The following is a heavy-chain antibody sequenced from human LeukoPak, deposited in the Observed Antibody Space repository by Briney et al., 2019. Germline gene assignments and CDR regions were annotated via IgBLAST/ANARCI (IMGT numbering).Heavy chain of an antibody. Sequence: SETLSLTCTASGGSISSYYWSWLRQPPGKGLEYIGYTHYSGSTNYNPSLRSRVTISLDMSGNQFSLRLSSVTAADTAVYYCARGLPLGYCTYGVCYPPKHFDFWGQGTLVTVSS. CDR2: THYSGST. J-gene: IGHJ4*02. D-gene: IGHD2-8*01. CDR3: ARGLPLGYCTYGVCYPPKHFDF. V-gene: IGHV4-59*01. CDR1: GGSISSYY.